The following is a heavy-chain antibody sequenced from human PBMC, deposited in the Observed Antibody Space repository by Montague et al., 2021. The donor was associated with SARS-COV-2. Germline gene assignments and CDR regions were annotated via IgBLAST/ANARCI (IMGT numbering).Heavy chain of an antibody. Sequence: SLRLSFAASGFTFSDYYMSWIRQAPGKGLEWVSYISSSGSTIYYADSVKGRFTISRDNAKNSLYLQMNSLRAEDTAVYYCARESAYDSSGYTFDYWGQGTLVTVSS. J-gene: IGHJ4*02. V-gene: IGHV3-11*01. D-gene: IGHD3-22*01. CDR3: ARESAYDSSGYTFDY. CDR1: GFTFSDYY. CDR2: ISSSGSTI.